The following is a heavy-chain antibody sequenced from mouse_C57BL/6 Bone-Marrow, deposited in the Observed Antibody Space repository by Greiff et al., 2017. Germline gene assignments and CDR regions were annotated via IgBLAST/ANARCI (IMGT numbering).Heavy chain of an antibody. D-gene: IGHD2-2*01. V-gene: IGHV1-50*01. CDR1: GYTFTSYW. CDR3: ARSGVYGYDEGVDY. J-gene: IGHJ2*01. CDR2: MDPSDSYT. Sequence: VQLQQPGAELVKPGASVKLSCKASGYTFTSYWMQWVKQRPGQGLEWIGEMDPSDSYTNYNQKFKGKATLTVDTSSSPAYMQLSSLTSEDSAVYYCARSGVYGYDEGVDYWGQGTTLTVSS.